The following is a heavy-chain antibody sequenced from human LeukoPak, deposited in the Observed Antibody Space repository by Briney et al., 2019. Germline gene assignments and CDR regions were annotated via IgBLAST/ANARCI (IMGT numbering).Heavy chain of an antibody. CDR2: IYYSGST. Sequence: SETLSLTCTVSGGSISSGDYYWSWIRQPPGKGLEWIGYIYYSGSTYYNPSLKSRVTISVDTSKNQFSLKLSSVTAADTAVYYCARAYDSSGSPVNDAFDIWGQGTMLTVSS. J-gene: IGHJ3*02. V-gene: IGHV4-30-4*01. CDR3: ARAYDSSGSPVNDAFDI. D-gene: IGHD3-22*01. CDR1: GGSISSGDYY.